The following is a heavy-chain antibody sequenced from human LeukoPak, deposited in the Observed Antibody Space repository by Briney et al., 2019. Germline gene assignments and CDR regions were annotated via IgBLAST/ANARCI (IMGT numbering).Heavy chain of an antibody. D-gene: IGHD6-13*01. CDR3: AKEQQLARSLGDY. V-gene: IGHV3-23*01. J-gene: IGHJ4*02. CDR1: GFIFSSYH. CDR2: ISGSGGST. Sequence: GGSLRLSCAASGFIFSSYHMDWVRQAPGKGLEWVSAISGSGGSTYYADSVKGRFTISRDNSKNTLYLQMNSLRAEDTAVYYCAKEQQLARSLGDYWGQGTLVTVSS.